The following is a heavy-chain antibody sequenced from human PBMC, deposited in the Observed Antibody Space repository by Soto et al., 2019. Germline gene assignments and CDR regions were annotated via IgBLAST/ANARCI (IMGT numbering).Heavy chain of an antibody. CDR1: GGTFSSYT. CDR2: ITPTLNIA. V-gene: IGHV1-69*01. CDR3: ARGYYSGSNPSSFDY. Sequence: QLQLVQSGAEVREPGSSVKVSCKASGGTFSSYTVIWVRQAPGQGLEWMGGITPTLNIAKYAEKFQGKVTIPADESTSTVNMHLSSLRSEETAVYFCARGYYSGSNPSSFDYWGQGTLVAVSS. J-gene: IGHJ4*02. D-gene: IGHD1-26*01.